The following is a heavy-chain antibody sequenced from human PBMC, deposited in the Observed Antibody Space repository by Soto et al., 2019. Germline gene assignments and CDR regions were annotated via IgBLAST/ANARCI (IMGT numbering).Heavy chain of an antibody. Sequence: PSETLSLTCTVSGGSISGSSYYWCCIRQPPGKGLECIGSVHYSGSTDYNPSLKSRVTISVDTSKNQFSLKLTSVTAADTAVYFCASFSGATYGDYGGGINYWGQGTLVTVSS. CDR2: VHYSGST. CDR1: GGSISGSSYY. J-gene: IGHJ4*02. CDR3: ASFSGATYGDYGGGINY. D-gene: IGHD4-17*01. V-gene: IGHV4-39*01.